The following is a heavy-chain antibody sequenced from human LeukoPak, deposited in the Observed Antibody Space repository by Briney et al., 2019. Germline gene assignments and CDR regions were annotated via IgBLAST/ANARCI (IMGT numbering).Heavy chain of an antibody. CDR3: ARGSSNYYYYYMDV. V-gene: IGHV4-59*01. J-gene: IGHJ6*03. D-gene: IGHD2-2*01. CDR2: IYYSGST. Sequence: SETLSLTCTVSGGSISSYYWSWIRQPPGKGLEWIGYIYYSGSTNYNPSLKSRVTISVDTSRNQFSLKLSSVTAADTAVYYCARGSSNYYYYYMDVWGKGTTLTVSS. CDR1: GGSISSYY.